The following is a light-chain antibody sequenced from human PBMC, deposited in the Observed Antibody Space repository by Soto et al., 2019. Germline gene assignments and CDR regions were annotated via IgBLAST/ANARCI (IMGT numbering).Light chain of an antibody. Sequence: DIQMTQSPSSLSASVGDRVTITCRASQSISNYLNWYQQKPGKAPKLLIYAASSLQSGVPSRFSGSGSGTDFTLTISSLQPEDFATYYCQQSYSTSSTFGQGTKVDIK. CDR3: QQSYSTSST. V-gene: IGKV1-39*01. CDR1: QSISNY. J-gene: IGKJ2*01. CDR2: AAS.